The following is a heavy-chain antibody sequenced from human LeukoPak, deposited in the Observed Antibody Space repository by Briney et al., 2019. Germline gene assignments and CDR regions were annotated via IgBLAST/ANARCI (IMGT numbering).Heavy chain of an antibody. J-gene: IGHJ6*02. D-gene: IGHD3-16*01. V-gene: IGHV1-69*04. CDR3: ARVMLGHSDGMDV. Sequence: SVKVSCKASGGTFSNYAISWVRQAPGQGLEWMGRIIPILGIANYAQKFQGRVTMTTDTSTSTAYMELRSLRSDDTAVYYCARVMLGHSDGMDVWGQGTTVTVSS. CDR1: GGTFSNYA. CDR2: IIPILGIA.